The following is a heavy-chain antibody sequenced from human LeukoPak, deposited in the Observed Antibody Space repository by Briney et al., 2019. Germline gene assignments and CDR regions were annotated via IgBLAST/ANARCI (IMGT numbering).Heavy chain of an antibody. J-gene: IGHJ4*02. CDR1: GFTFSSYA. Sequence: GGSLRLSCAASGFTFSSYAMHWVRQAPGKGLEYVSAISSNGGSIYYANSVKGRFTISRDNSKNTLYLQMGSLRAEDMAVYYCAREWTMVRGVISHWGQGTLVTVSS. V-gene: IGHV3-64*01. CDR2: ISSNGGSI. CDR3: AREWTMVRGVISH. D-gene: IGHD3-10*01.